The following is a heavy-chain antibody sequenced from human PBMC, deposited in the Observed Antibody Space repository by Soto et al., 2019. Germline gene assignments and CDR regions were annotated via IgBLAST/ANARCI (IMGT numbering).Heavy chain of an antibody. Sequence: EVQLVESGGGLVQPGGSLRLSCVASGFSFSNYVMHWVRQAPGKGLEYVSAISGNGGNIYYANSVKGRFTISRDNSKNTLYLQMGSLRADDMAVYYCVRDDCSDGLCYLGDHWGQGILVTVSS. V-gene: IGHV3-64*01. CDR2: ISGNGGNI. J-gene: IGHJ4*02. CDR1: GFSFSNYV. D-gene: IGHD2-15*01. CDR3: VRDDCSDGLCYLGDH.